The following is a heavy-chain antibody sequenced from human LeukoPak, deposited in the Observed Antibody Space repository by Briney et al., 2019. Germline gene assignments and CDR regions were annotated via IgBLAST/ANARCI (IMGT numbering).Heavy chain of an antibody. J-gene: IGHJ3*02. CDR3: ARITTTVSNAFDI. Sequence: SETLSLTCTVSGGSISSYYWSWIRQPPGKGLEWIGYINYSGSTNYNPSIKSRVTISIDTSKNQFSLKLSSVTAEDTAVYYCARITTTVSNAFDIWGQGTMVTVSS. CDR2: INYSGST. V-gene: IGHV4-59*01. CDR1: GGSISSYY. D-gene: IGHD4-17*01.